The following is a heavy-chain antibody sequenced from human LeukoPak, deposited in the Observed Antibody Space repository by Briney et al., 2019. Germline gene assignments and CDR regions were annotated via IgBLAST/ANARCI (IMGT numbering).Heavy chain of an antibody. D-gene: IGHD3-10*01. Sequence: SVTVSCKASGGTFSSYAISWVRQAPGQGLEWMGGIIPIFGTANYAQKFQGRVTITADESTSTAYMELSSLRSEDTAVYYCARGVLLHPHDAFDIWGQGTMVTVSS. J-gene: IGHJ3*02. V-gene: IGHV1-69*13. CDR2: IIPIFGTA. CDR1: GGTFSSYA. CDR3: ARGVLLHPHDAFDI.